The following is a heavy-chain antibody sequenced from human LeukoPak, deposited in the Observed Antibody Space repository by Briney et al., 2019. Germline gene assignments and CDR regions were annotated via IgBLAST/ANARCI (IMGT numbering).Heavy chain of an antibody. D-gene: IGHD1-26*01. Sequence: GGSLRPSCAASGFTLSNYAMHWVRQAPGEGLEWVATISFNGRNKYYAESVKGRFTISRDNPQNTLYLQMNSLRVDDTALYFCARDIWEDAVVGSTTVADYWGQGTLVTVSS. J-gene: IGHJ4*02. CDR3: ARDIWEDAVVGSTTVADY. V-gene: IGHV3-30*04. CDR1: GFTLSNYA. CDR2: ISFNGRNK.